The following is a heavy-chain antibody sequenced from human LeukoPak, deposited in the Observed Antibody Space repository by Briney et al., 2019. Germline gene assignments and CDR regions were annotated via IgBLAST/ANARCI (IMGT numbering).Heavy chain of an antibody. V-gene: IGHV5-51*01. D-gene: IGHD3-10*01. Sequence: GESLKISCKGSGYSFTSYWIGWVRQMPGKGLEWMGIIYPGDSDTRYRPSVQGQVTISAYKSISTAYLQWSSLKASDTAMYYCARCSPMGNPQYAHYGMDVWGQGTTVTVSS. J-gene: IGHJ6*02. CDR3: ARCSPMGNPQYAHYGMDV. CDR1: GYSFTSYW. CDR2: IYPGDSDT.